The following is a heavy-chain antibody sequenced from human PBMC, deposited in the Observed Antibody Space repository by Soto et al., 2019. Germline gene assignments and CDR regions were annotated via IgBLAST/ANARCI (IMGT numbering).Heavy chain of an antibody. V-gene: IGHV4-39*07. J-gene: IGHJ6*02. CDR3: AREDSTEGGMDV. D-gene: IGHD4-17*01. CDR2: IYSSGST. Sequence: ETLSLTCTVSGGSIGGSNYFWGWIRQSPGTGLEWLGTIYSSGSTYYNPSLKSRITISVDTSKNQFSLKLRSVTAADTAVYYCAREDSTEGGMDVWGQGTTVTVSS. CDR1: GGSIGGSNYF.